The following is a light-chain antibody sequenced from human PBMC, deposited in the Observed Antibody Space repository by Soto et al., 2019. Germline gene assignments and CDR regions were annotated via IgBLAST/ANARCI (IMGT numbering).Light chain of an antibody. V-gene: IGLV8-61*01. CDR2: NTN. J-gene: IGLJ2*01. Sequence: QTVVTQEPSFSVSPGGTVTLTCGLSSDSVSASHFPSWYQQTPGQAPRTLIYNTNTRSSGVPDRFSGSKSGNTASLTISGLQAEDEADYYCSSYTTSTTPGVLFGGGTKLTVL. CDR1: SDSVSASHF. CDR3: SSYTTSTTPGVL.